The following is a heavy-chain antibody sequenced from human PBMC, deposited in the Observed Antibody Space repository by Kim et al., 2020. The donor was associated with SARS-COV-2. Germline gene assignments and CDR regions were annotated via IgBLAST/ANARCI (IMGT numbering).Heavy chain of an antibody. Sequence: SETLSLTCTVSGGSISSSSYYWGWIRQPPGKGLEWIGSIYYSGSTYYNPSLKSRVTISVDTSKNQFSLKLSSVTAADTAVYYCARRWATGTTYSVWGQGTMVTVSS. V-gene: IGHV4-39*01. CDR3: ARRWATGTTYSV. CDR1: GGSISSSSYY. CDR2: IYYSGST. D-gene: IGHD1-7*01. J-gene: IGHJ3*01.